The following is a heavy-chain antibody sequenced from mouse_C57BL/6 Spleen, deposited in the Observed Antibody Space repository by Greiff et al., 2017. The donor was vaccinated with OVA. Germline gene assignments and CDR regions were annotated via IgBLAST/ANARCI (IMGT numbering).Heavy chain of an antibody. CDR1: GFTFSSYA. CDR2: ISSGGDYI. CDR3: TRDPDYYGSSLFAY. D-gene: IGHD1-1*01. J-gene: IGHJ3*01. V-gene: IGHV5-9-1*02. Sequence: EVKVVESGEGLVKPGGSLKLSCAASGFTFSSYAMSWVRQTPEKRLEWVAYISSGGDYIYYADTVKGRFTISRDNARNTLYLQMSSLKSEDTAMYYCTRDPDYYGSSLFAYWGQGTLVTVSA.